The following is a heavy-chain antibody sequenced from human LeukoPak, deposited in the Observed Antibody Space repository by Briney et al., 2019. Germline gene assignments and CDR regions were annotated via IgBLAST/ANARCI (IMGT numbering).Heavy chain of an antibody. CDR1: GGSISSSSYY. V-gene: IGHV4-39*01. D-gene: IGHD3-22*01. CDR3: ARGVTMIVVVIHDWYFDL. CDR2: IYYTRST. Sequence: SETLSLTCTVSGGSISSSSYYWGWIRQPPGKGLEWIGSIYYTRSTYYNPSLKSRVTISVDTSKNQFSLKLTSVTAADTAVYHCARGVTMIVVVIHDWYFDLWGRGTLVTVSS. J-gene: IGHJ2*01.